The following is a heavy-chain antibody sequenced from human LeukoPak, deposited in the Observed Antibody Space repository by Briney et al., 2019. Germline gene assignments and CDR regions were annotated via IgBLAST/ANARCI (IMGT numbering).Heavy chain of an antibody. Sequence: SETLSLTCTVSGGSISRYYWNWIRQSPGTGLEWIGDIYSSGSTNYNPSLKSRVTISVDMYNNQVSLKLSSVTAADTAVYYCARHGSSWYWGRFDPWGQGTLVIVST. D-gene: IGHD6-13*01. CDR3: ARHGSSWYWGRFDP. J-gene: IGHJ5*02. V-gene: IGHV4-59*08. CDR1: GGSISRYY. CDR2: IYSSGST.